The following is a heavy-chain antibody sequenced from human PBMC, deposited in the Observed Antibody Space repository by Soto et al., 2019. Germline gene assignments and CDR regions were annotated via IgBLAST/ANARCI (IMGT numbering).Heavy chain of an antibody. CDR3: ATAQKGYNWNYFDH. J-gene: IGHJ4*02. V-gene: IGHV4-39*01. CDR1: GGSVSGSYYY. D-gene: IGHD1-1*01. CDR2: VFHTGFT. Sequence: SETLSLTCAVSGGSVSGSYYYWAWLRQSPGKGPEWIGSVFHTGFTSYNPSLESRVSVSVDTSKSQFSLKLSAVTASDTAVYYCATAQKGYNWNYFDHWGQGALVTVSS.